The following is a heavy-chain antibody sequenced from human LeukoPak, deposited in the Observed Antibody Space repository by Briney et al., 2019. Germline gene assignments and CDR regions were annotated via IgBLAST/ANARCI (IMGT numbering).Heavy chain of an antibody. CDR3: AKDMSSSWFYYFDY. D-gene: IGHD6-13*01. V-gene: IGHV3-9*01. CDR2: ISWNSGSI. J-gene: IGHJ4*02. CDR1: GFTFDDYA. Sequence: PGRSLRLSCAASGFTFDDYAMHWVRQAPGKGLEWVSAISWNSGSIGYADSVKGRFTISRDNAKNSLYLQMNSLRAEDTALYYCAKDMSSSWFYYFDYWGQRTLGTVSS.